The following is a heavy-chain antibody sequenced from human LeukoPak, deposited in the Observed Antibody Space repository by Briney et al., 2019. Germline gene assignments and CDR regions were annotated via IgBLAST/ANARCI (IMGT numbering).Heavy chain of an antibody. CDR3: ATEFSDRGITMVRGVHFDY. D-gene: IGHD3-10*01. J-gene: IGHJ4*02. Sequence: ASVKVSCKVSGYTLTELSMHWVRQAPGKGLEWMGGFDPEDGETIYAQKFQGRVTMTEDTSTDTAYVELSSLRSEDTAVYYCATEFSDRGITMVRGVHFDYWGQGTLVTVSS. CDR1: GYTLTELS. V-gene: IGHV1-24*01. CDR2: FDPEDGET.